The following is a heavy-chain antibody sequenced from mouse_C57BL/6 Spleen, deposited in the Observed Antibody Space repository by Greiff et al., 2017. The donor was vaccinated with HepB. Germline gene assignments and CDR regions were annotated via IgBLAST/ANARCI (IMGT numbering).Heavy chain of an antibody. D-gene: IGHD2-5*01. CDR1: GYSITSGYY. Sequence: DVKLQESGPGLVKPSQSLSLTCSVTGYSITSGYYWNWIRQFPGNKLEWMGYISYDGSNNYNPSLKNRISITRDTSKNQFFLKLNSVTTEDTATYYCARDSNYGYFDYWGQGTTLTVSS. V-gene: IGHV3-6*01. CDR2: ISYDGSN. J-gene: IGHJ2*01. CDR3: ARDSNYGYFDY.